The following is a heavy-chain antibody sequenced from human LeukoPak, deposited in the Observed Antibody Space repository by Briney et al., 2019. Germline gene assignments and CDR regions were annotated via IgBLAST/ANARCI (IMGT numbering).Heavy chain of an antibody. CDR1: GFTFDDYA. CDR3: AKGGAIFGVVIFGGAFDI. V-gene: IGHV3-9*01. CDR2: ISWNSGSI. J-gene: IGHJ3*02. Sequence: GGSLRLSCAASGFTFDDYAMHWVRQAPGKGLEWGSGISWNSGSIGYADSVKGRFTISRDNAKNSLYLQMNSLRAEDTALYYCAKGGAIFGVVIFGGAFDIWGQGTMVTVSS. D-gene: IGHD3-3*01.